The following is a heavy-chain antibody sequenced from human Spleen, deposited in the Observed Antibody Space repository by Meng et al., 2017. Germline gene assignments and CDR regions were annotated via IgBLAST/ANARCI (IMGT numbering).Heavy chain of an antibody. CDR1: GDSIRSTTSYY. D-gene: IGHD3-22*01. V-gene: IGHV4-39*07. CDR2: IYYSGGT. J-gene: IGHJ5*02. Sequence: SETLSLTCTVSGDSIRSTTSYYWGWIRQPPGKGLEWIASIYYSGGTYYNPSLKSRVTISVDTSTNEFSLRLNSVTAADTALYYCARGPYIGYSDSSGYYLNWFDPWGQGTLVTVSS. CDR3: ARGPYIGYSDSSGYYLNWFDP.